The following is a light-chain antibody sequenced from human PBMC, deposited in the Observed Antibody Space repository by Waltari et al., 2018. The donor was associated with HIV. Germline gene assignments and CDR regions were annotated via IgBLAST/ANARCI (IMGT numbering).Light chain of an antibody. CDR3: QAWDSNVVV. J-gene: IGLJ2*01. CDR1: KLGDKY. Sequence: SYELTQPPSMSVSPGQTANIVCSGAKLGDKYVSWYQQKPGQSPVLVIYQDNKRPSGIPERFSVSSSGNTATLTIRGAHSLDEADFYCQAWDSNVVVFGGGTKLTVL. CDR2: QDN. V-gene: IGLV3-1*01.